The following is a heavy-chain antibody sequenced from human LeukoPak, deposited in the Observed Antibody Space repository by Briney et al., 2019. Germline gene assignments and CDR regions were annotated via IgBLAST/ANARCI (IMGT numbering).Heavy chain of an antibody. CDR2: ITSSGTTI. J-gene: IGHJ6*03. CDR1: GFTFSDYY. V-gene: IGHV3-11*04. D-gene: IGHD2-2*01. CDR3: GSPSSTSCYPPLGRPEFYYMDV. Sequence: AGGSLRLSCAASGFTFSDYYMGWIRQAPGKGLECVSYITSSGTTIYYADSVKGRFTISRDNAKYSLYLQINSLRAEDTAVYYFGSPSSTSCYPPLGRPEFYYMDVWGKGTTGTVSS.